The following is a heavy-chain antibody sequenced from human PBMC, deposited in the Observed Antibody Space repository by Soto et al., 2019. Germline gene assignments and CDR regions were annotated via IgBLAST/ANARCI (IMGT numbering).Heavy chain of an antibody. CDR1: EDTFTHYD. CDR3: VRRVASGHRSWFDP. V-gene: IGHV1-8*01. CDR2: MNPNTGNI. Sequence: QVELVQSGAEVKKPGASVKVSCQASEDTFTHYDSNWVRQATGQGLEWMGWMNPNTGNIDYAHKFQGRLTVTRDTSTRTVYMELSSLRSDDTAVYYCVRRVASGHRSWFDPWGQGTLVTVSS. J-gene: IGHJ5*02. D-gene: IGHD2-21*01.